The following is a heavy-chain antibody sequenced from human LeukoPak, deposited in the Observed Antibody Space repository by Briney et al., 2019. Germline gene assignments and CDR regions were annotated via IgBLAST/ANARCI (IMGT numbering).Heavy chain of an antibody. CDR2: IYHSGST. Sequence: SGTLSLTCAVSGGSISSSNWWSWVRQPPGKGLEWIGEIYHSGSTNYNPSLKSRVTISVDTSKNQFSLKLSSVTAADAAVYYCARGSVRGYSAYGQWYYFDYWGQGTLVTVSS. CDR1: GGSISSSNW. J-gene: IGHJ4*02. V-gene: IGHV4-4*02. CDR3: ARGSVRGYSAYGQWYYFDY. D-gene: IGHD5-12*01.